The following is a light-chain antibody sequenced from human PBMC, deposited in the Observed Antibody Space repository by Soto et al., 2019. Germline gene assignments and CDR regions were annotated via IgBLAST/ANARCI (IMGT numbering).Light chain of an antibody. Sequence: QSALTQPASVSGSPGQSITISCTGTSSDVGGYNYVSWYQQHPGKAPKLMISDVSNRPSGVSNRFSGSKSGNTASLTISGLQAEDEADYYCSSYTSSITLMGFGTGTKVTVL. CDR1: SSDVGGYNY. CDR2: DVS. J-gene: IGLJ1*01. CDR3: SSYTSSITLMG. V-gene: IGLV2-14*01.